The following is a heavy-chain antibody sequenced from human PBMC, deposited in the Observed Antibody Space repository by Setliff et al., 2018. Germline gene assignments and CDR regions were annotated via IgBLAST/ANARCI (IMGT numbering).Heavy chain of an antibody. V-gene: IGHV4-59*08. Sequence: PSETLSLTCTVSGDSISSHFWTWIRQPPGKGLEWVGHIYYTGSTSYNASVKSRVTVSLDTSKNQFSLKLTSVTAADTAVYYCARARYSSGWYGGGGAFYYMDAWSKGTAVTVSS. CDR1: GDSISSHF. CDR3: ARARYSSGWYGGGGAFYYMDA. CDR2: IYYTGST. J-gene: IGHJ6*03. D-gene: IGHD6-19*01.